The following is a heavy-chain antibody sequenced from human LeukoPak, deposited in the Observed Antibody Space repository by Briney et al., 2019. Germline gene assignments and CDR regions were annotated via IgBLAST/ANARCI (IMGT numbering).Heavy chain of an antibody. CDR2: IDHTGSI. CDR3: ARGGYGPGSHYRY. Sequence: SETLSLTCAVNAGSFTGYYWSWIRQPPRKGLGWIGEIDHTGSINYNPSLRSRVTISVDTFKNQFSLKLRSVTAADRAIYYCARGGYGPGSHYRYWGQGTLVTVSS. J-gene: IGHJ4*02. V-gene: IGHV4-34*01. CDR1: AGSFTGYY. D-gene: IGHD3-10*01.